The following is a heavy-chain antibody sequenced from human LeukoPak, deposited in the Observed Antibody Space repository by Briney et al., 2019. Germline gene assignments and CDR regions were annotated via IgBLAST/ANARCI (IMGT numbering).Heavy chain of an antibody. CDR1: GFTFSSYS. J-gene: IGHJ4*02. D-gene: IGHD2-15*01. V-gene: IGHV3-21*01. Sequence: GGSLRLPCAASGFTFSSYSMNWVRQAPGKGLEWVSSISSRSTYIYYADSVKGRFTISRDNAKNSLTLQMNSLRAEDTAVYYCARVPSDIVVVVAATPDYWGQGTLVTVSS. CDR2: ISSRSTYI. CDR3: ARVPSDIVVVVAATPDY.